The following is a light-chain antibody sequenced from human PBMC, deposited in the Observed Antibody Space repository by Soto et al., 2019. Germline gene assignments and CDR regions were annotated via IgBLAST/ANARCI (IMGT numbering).Light chain of an antibody. J-gene: IGLJ2*01. Sequence: QSALTQPASVSGSPGQSITISCSGTSSDIGAYNYVSWYQQHPDKAPKLIIFDVTNRPSGVSGRFSGSKSANTASLTISGLQAEDEADYYCCSYAGSSTHVVFGGGTKLTVL. CDR2: DVT. CDR3: CSYAGSSTHVV. V-gene: IGLV2-14*03. CDR1: SSDIGAYNY.